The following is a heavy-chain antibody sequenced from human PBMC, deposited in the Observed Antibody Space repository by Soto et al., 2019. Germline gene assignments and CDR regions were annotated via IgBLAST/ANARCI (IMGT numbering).Heavy chain of an antibody. CDR2: ISSSSSYI. V-gene: IGHV3-21*01. D-gene: IGHD1-7*01. CDR1: GFTFSSYS. Sequence: GGSLRLSCAASGFTFSSYSMNWVRQAPGKGLEWVSSISSSSSYIYYADSVKGRFTISRDNAKNSLYLQMNSLRAEDTAVYYCARGGVWEYNWNYPRRFDYWGQGTLVTVSS. J-gene: IGHJ4*02. CDR3: ARGGVWEYNWNYPRRFDY.